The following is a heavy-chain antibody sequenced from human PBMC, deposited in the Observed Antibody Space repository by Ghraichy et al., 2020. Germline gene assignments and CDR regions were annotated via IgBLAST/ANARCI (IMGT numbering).Heavy chain of an antibody. CDR2: LGADGRST. V-gene: IGHV3-23*01. J-gene: IGHJ3*01. CDR1: EFTFDGYP. Sequence: GGSLRLSCAVSEFTFDGYPMTWVRQAPGKGLEWVSTLGADGRSTFYADSVKGRFTISRDKSKRTMYLQMNSLRADDTAVYYCAKEGVRVGEGALDVWGQGT. D-gene: IGHD3-10*01. CDR3: AKEGVRVGEGALDV.